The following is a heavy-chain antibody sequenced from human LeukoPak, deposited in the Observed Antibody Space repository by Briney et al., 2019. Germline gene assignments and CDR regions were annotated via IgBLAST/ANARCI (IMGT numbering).Heavy chain of an antibody. CDR2: IKEDGGDK. CDR3: ATWSSGWQFDF. CDR1: GFTFSKSW. Sequence: GGSLRLSCAASGFTFSKSWMTCVRQAPGRGLQWVAHIKEDGGDKYYVDSVEGRFTISRDNDKTSVYLQMNSLRAEDTAVYYCATWSSGWQFDFWGQGTLVSVSS. D-gene: IGHD6-19*01. V-gene: IGHV3-7*05. J-gene: IGHJ4*02.